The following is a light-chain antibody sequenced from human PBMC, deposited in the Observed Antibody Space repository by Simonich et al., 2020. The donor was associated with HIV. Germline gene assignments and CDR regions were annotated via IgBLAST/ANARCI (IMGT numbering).Light chain of an antibody. Sequence: DIVMTQSPDSLAVSLGERATFNCKSSRSVLYSSNNKNYLAWYQQKPGKPPKLLIYWASTRESGVPDRCSASGSGTDFTLTISSLQAEDVAIYYCQQYYSTPPTFGQGTKVEIK. J-gene: IGKJ1*01. CDR3: QQYYSTPPT. CDR2: WAS. V-gene: IGKV4-1*01. CDR1: RSVLYSSNNKNY.